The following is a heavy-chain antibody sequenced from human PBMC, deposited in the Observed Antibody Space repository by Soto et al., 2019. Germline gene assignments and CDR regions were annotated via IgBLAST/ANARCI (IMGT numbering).Heavy chain of an antibody. CDR3: ATNYGSGSAHFDN. V-gene: IGHV1-69*02. D-gene: IGHD3-10*01. Sequence: QMVQSGAEVKKPGSSVKVSCTASGDTFSRSTLSWVRQAPGQELEWMGRTIPILSMSDYAQKFQGRVTITADKSTSTVYMELSRLRSEDTAVYYCATNYGSGSAHFDNWGQGTLVTVSS. CDR1: GDTFSRST. J-gene: IGHJ4*02. CDR2: TIPILSMS.